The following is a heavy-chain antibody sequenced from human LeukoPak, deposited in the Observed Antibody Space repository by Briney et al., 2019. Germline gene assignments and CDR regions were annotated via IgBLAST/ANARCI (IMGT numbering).Heavy chain of an antibody. Sequence: ASVKVSCKASGYAFSSYGFSWVRQAPGQGLEWMGWISAYDGNTKSVEKLQGRVTMTTDTSTTTAYMELRSLRSDDTAVYYCARDPYGDYTLYYYYYGMDVWGQGTTVTVSS. CDR2: ISAYDGNT. CDR3: ARDPYGDYTLYYYYYGMDV. D-gene: IGHD4-17*01. CDR1: GYAFSSYG. J-gene: IGHJ6*02. V-gene: IGHV1-18*01.